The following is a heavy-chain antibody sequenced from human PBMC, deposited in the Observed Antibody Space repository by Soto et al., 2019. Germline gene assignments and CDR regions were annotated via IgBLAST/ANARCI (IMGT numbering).Heavy chain of an antibody. V-gene: IGHV3-23*01. J-gene: IGHJ4*02. D-gene: IGHD5-18*01. CDR3: AKDRFPIGGYSYGYVADY. CDR1: GFTFSSYA. Sequence: EVQLLESGGGLVQPGGSLRLSCAASGFTFSSYAMSWVRQAPGKGLEWVSAISGSGGSTYYADSVKGRFTISRDNSKNTLYLQMNSLRAEDTAVYYCAKDRFPIGGYSYGYVADYWGQGTLVTVSS. CDR2: ISGSGGST.